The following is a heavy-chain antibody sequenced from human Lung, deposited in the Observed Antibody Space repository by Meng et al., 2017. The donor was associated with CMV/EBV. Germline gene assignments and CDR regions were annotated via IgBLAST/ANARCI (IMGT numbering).Heavy chain of an antibody. CDR1: GYTFTSYD. J-gene: IGHJ6*02. CDR3: ARGKGSYYYYYGVDV. D-gene: IGHD5-18*01. Sequence: ASXXVSXKASGYTFTSYDINWVRQATGQGLEWRGWMNPNSGNTGYAQKFQGRVTMTRNNSISTAYMELSSLRSEDTAVYYCARGKGSYYYYYGVDVWGQGTXVTV. V-gene: IGHV1-8*01. CDR2: MNPNSGNT.